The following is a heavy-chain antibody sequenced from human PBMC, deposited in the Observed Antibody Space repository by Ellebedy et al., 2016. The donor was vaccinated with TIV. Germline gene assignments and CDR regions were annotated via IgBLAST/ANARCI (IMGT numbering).Heavy chain of an antibody. CDR2: IDHSGIL. Sequence: MPSETLSLTCAVHGESFSDYYWNWIRQSPGNGLEWIGEIDHSGILNYNPSLASRVTISVDTSKNQISPGLSSLTAADTAVYYCAASPLDPLNPPLWGHGTLVTVSP. CDR3: AASPLDPLNPPL. V-gene: IGHV4-34*01. CDR1: GESFSDYY. J-gene: IGHJ4*01. D-gene: IGHD3-9*01.